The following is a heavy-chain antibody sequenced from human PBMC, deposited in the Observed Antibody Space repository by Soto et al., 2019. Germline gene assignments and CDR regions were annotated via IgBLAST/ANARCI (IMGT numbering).Heavy chain of an antibody. V-gene: IGHV1-18*04. Sequence: ASVKVSCKASGYTFTSYGISWVRQAPGQGLEWMGWVSAYNGNTNYAQKLQGRVTMTTDTSTSTAYMELRSLRSDDTAVYYCARDRYYDILNGYYSEYWGQGTLVSVSS. CDR1: GYTFTSYG. J-gene: IGHJ4*02. CDR2: VSAYNGNT. D-gene: IGHD3-9*01. CDR3: ARDRYYDILNGYYSEY.